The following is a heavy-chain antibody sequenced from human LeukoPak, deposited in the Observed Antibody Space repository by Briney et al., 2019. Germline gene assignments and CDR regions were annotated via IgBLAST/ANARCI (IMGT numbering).Heavy chain of an antibody. D-gene: IGHD6-13*01. CDR2: IKQDGSQK. CDR3: ARDVRQYLVLDS. CDR1: GFTFSDYW. V-gene: IGHV3-7*03. Sequence: GSLRLSCAASGFTFSDYWMHWVRQAPGKGLEWVANIKQDGSQKYYVDSVKGRFTISRDNAKKSMHLQMNSLRAEDTAVYYCARDVRQYLVLDSWGQGTLVTVSS. J-gene: IGHJ4*02.